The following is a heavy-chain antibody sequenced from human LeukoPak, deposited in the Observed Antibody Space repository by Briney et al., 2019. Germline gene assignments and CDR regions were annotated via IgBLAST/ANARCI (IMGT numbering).Heavy chain of an antibody. D-gene: IGHD6-13*01. V-gene: IGHV4-39*07. CDR3: ARDGVRLGSWYRWFDP. CDR1: GGSISSSDYY. Sequence: PSETLSLTCTVSGGSISSSDYYWGWIRQPPGKGLEWIGSIYYSGSTYYNPSLKSRVTISVDTSKNQFSLRLNSVTAADTAVYYCARDGVRLGSWYRWFDPWGQGTLVTVSS. CDR2: IYYSGST. J-gene: IGHJ5*02.